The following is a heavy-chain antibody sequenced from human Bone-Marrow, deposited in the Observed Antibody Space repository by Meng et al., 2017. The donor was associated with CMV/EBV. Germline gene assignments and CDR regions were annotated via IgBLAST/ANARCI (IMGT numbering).Heavy chain of an antibody. CDR3: AITFWSGYYYGMDV. CDR2: INAYNGNT. J-gene: IGHJ6*02. Sequence: ASVKVSCKASAYTFTSYGIRWVRQAPGHGLEWMGWINAYNGNTNYEQKLQGRVTMTTDTSTSTAYTELRSLRTDDTAVYNCAITFWSGYYYGMDVWGQGTTVTVSS. V-gene: IGHV1-18*01. D-gene: IGHD3-3*01. CDR1: AYTFTSYG.